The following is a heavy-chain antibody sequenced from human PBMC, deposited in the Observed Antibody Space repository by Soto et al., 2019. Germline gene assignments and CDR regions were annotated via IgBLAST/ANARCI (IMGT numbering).Heavy chain of an antibody. D-gene: IGHD3-10*01. J-gene: IGHJ3*02. CDR2: IYYSGST. CDR1: GGSISSSSYY. V-gene: IGHV4-39*01. CDR3: ASGHYYGSGSYAFDI. Sequence: QLQLQESGPGLVKPSETLSLTCTVSGGSISSSSYYWGWIRQPPGKGLEWIGSIYYSGSTYYNPSLKSRVTISVDTSKNQFSLKLSSVTAADTAVYYCASGHYYGSGSYAFDIWGQGTMVTVSS.